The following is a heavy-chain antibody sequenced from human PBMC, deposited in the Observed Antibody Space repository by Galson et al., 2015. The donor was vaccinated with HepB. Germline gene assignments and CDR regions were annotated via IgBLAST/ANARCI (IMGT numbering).Heavy chain of an antibody. D-gene: IGHD2-8*01. CDR2: ISGSSSTI. CDR3: ASFRTNGES. CDR1: GFTFSSYS. J-gene: IGHJ4*02. V-gene: IGHV3-48*04. Sequence: SLRLSCAASGFTFSSYSMNWVRQAPGKGLEWVSYISGSSSTIYYADSVKGRFTISRDNAKNSLYLQMNSLRAEDTAVYYCASFRTNGESWGQGTLVTVSS.